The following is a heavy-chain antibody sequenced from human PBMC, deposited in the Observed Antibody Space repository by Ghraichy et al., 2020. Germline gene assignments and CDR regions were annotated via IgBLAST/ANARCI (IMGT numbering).Heavy chain of an antibody. CDR1: GFTFSSYA. CDR3: ASSRRDYYDSSGYGYY. V-gene: IGHV3-23*01. CDR2: ISGSGGST. J-gene: IGHJ4*02. Sequence: GGSLRLSCAASGFTFSSYAMSWVRQAPGKGLEWVSAISGSGGSTYYADSVKGRFTISRDNSKNTLYLQMNSLRAEDTAVYYCASSRRDYYDSSGYGYYWGQGTLVTVSS. D-gene: IGHD3-22*01.